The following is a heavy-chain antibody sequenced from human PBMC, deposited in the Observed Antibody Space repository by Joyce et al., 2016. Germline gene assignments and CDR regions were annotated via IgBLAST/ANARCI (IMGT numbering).Heavy chain of an antibody. CDR2: IFYSGST. V-gene: IGHV4-59*01. CDR3: ARIRGSYLDY. J-gene: IGHJ4*02. Sequence: QVQLQESGPRLVKPSETLSLTCTVSGGSISSYYWSWIRQPPGKGLEWIGYIFYSGSTNYNPSLKSRVTISIDTSKNQFSLKLSSVTAADTAVYYCARIRGSYLDYWGQGTLVTVSS. D-gene: IGHD1-26*01. CDR1: GGSISSYY.